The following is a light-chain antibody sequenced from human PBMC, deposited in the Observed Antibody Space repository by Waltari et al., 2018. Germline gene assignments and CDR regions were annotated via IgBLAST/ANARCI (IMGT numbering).Light chain of an antibody. V-gene: IGLV2-11*01. J-gene: IGLJ2*01. CDR1: SRDGCGYNY. CDR2: DVS. CDR3: CSYAGSYVV. Sequence: QSALTQPRSVSGSPGQSVTISCTGPSRDGCGYNYVSWYHQHPGNAPKLMIYDVSKRPSGVPDRFSGSKSGNAASLTISGLQAEDEADYYCCSYAGSYVVFGGGTKLTVL.